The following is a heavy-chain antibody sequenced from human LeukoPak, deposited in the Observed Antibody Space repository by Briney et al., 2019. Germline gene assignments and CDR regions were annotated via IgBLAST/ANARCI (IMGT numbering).Heavy chain of an antibody. V-gene: IGHV1-2*02. D-gene: IGHD3-22*01. J-gene: IGHJ4*02. CDR1: GYTFTGYY. CDR2: INPNSGGT. CDR3: ARVSYYYDSSGIQYFDY. Sequence: GASVKVSCKASGYTFTGYYMHWVRQAPGQGLEWMGWINPNSGGTNYAQKFQGRVTMTRDTSISTAYMELSRLRSDDTAVYYCARVSYYYDSSGIQYFDYWSQGTLVTVSS.